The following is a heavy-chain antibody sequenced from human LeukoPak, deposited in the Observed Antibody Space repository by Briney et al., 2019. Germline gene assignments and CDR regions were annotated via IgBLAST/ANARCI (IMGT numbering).Heavy chain of an antibody. V-gene: IGHV3-30*02. CDR1: GFTFSSYG. Sequence: QTGGSLRLSCAASGFTFSSYGMHWVRQAPGKGLEWVAFVRYDGSNKYYADSVKGRFTISRDNAKNSLYLQMNSLRAEDTALYYCAKAGITMVRGVSTFDYWGQGTLVTVSS. J-gene: IGHJ4*02. CDR3: AKAGITMVRGVSTFDY. CDR2: VRYDGSNK. D-gene: IGHD3-10*01.